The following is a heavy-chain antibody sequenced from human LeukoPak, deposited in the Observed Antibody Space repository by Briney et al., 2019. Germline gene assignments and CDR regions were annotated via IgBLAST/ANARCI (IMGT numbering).Heavy chain of an antibody. D-gene: IGHD7-27*01. Sequence: GASVKVSCKASGYTFTAYYMNWVRQARGQGLEWMGWINPNSGGTNYAQNFQGRVTMTRDTSISTVYMELNSLRSDDTAVYYCARRLTGVDYWGQGTQVTVSS. V-gene: IGHV1-2*02. J-gene: IGHJ4*02. CDR1: GYTFTAYY. CDR2: INPNSGGT. CDR3: ARRLTGVDY.